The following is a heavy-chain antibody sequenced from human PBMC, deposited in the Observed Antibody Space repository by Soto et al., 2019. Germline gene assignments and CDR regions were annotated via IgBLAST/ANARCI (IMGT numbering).Heavy chain of an antibody. CDR3: ARSPATVNGWWGYGLDV. J-gene: IGHJ6*02. D-gene: IGHD2-15*01. Sequence: QVQLVESGGGLVKPGGSLRLSCVVSGFTFSDYYMTWIRQAPGKGLEWVSYISSSGTTIYSADSVKGRFTISRDNAKNPLYLQMNSLRADDTAVYYCARSPATVNGWWGYGLDVWGQGTTVTVS. CDR2: ISSSGTTI. V-gene: IGHV3-11*01. CDR1: GFTFSDYY.